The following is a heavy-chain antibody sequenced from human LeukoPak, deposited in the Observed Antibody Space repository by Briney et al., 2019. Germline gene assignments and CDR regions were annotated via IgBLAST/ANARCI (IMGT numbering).Heavy chain of an antibody. D-gene: IGHD3-10*01. CDR1: GGTFSSYA. J-gene: IGHJ6*03. V-gene: IGHV1-69*05. CDR2: IIPIFGTA. CDR3: ARGEVGSRARSDYYMDV. Sequence: SVTVSCKASGGTFSSYAISWVRQAPGQGLEWMGGIIPIFGTANYAQKFQGRVTITTAESTSTAYMELSSLRSEDTAVYYCARGEVGSRARSDYYMDVWGKGTTVTVSS.